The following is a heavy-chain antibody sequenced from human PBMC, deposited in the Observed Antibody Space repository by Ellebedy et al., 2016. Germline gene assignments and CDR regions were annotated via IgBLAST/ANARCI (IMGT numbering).Heavy chain of an antibody. CDR3: ARDNAMIDY. V-gene: IGHV4-38-2*02. CDR2: IYHSGST. Sequence: SETLSLXXAVYGGSFSGYYWGWIRQPPGKGLEWIESIYHSGSTYYNPSLKSRVSISVDTSKNQFSLKVSSVTAADTAVYYCARDNAMIDYWGQGTLVTVSS. CDR1: GGSFSGYY. D-gene: IGHD2-2*01. J-gene: IGHJ4*02.